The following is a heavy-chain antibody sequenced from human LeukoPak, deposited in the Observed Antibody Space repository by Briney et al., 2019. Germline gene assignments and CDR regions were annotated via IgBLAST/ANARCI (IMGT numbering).Heavy chain of an antibody. CDR2: INTNNGNT. V-gene: IGHV1-18*01. CDR1: GYTFTSYD. CDR3: ARGVSGVTPP. J-gene: IGHJ5*02. D-gene: IGHD4-23*01. Sequence: ASVKVSCKTSGYTFTSYDISWVRQAPGQGPEWLGWINTNNGNTQYAQSLQDRVTLTTDTSTSTAYMELRSLKSDDTAIYYCARGVSGVTPPWGQGTLVIVSS.